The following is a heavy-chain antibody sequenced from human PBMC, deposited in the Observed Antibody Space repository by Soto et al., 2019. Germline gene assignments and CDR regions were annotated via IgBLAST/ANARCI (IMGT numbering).Heavy chain of an antibody. CDR3: ATLGAGAFDY. V-gene: IGHV1-2*02. Sequence: ASVKVSCKASGYTFTDYYIHWVRQAPGQGLEGMGWINPNSGGTNYAQKFQGRATMTRDTSISTAYMELSRLRTDDTAVYYCATLGAGAFDYWGQGSLVTVSS. D-gene: IGHD3-16*01. J-gene: IGHJ4*02. CDR1: GYTFTDYY. CDR2: INPNSGGT.